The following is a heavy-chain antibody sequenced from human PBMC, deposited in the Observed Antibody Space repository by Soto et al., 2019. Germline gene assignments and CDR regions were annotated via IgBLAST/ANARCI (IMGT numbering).Heavy chain of an antibody. D-gene: IGHD6-6*01. CDR2: INHSGST. CDR1: GGSFSGYY. Sequence: QVQLQQWGAGLLKPSETLSLTCAVYGGSFSGYYWSWIRQPPGKGLVWIGEINHSGSTNYNPSLKSRVTISVDTSKNQFALKLSSVTAADTAVYYCASYSSSFLRYYYGMDVWGQGTTVTVSS. J-gene: IGHJ6*02. V-gene: IGHV4-34*01. CDR3: ASYSSSFLRYYYGMDV.